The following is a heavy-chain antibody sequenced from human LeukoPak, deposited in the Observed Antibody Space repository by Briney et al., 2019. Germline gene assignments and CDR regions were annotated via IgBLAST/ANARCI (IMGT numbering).Heavy chain of an antibody. CDR3: ANRYYDSSGYYYRRYYYYYMDV. CDR1: GFTFSSYG. CDR2: IRYDGSNK. J-gene: IGHJ6*03. V-gene: IGHV3-30*02. D-gene: IGHD3-22*01. Sequence: GGSLRLSCAASGFTFSSYGMHWVRQAPGKGLEWVAFIRYDGSNKYYADSVKGRFTISRDNSKNTLYLQMNSLRAEDTAVYYCANRYYDSSGYYYRRYYYYYMDVWGKGTTVTISS.